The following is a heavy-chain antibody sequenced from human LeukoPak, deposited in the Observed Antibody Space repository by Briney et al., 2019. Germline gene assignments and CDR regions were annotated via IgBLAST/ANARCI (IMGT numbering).Heavy chain of an antibody. Sequence: PSETLSLTCSVSDVSINSYYWNWIRRPPGKGLEWIGYIYYNGNTNYSPSLKSRVTMSVDTSKNLFSLKVSSVTAADTAVYYCARGRSNYYGMDVWSQGTTVTVSS. CDR3: ARGRSNYYGMDV. J-gene: IGHJ6*02. CDR1: DVSINSYY. V-gene: IGHV4-59*01. D-gene: IGHD1-26*01. CDR2: IYYNGNT.